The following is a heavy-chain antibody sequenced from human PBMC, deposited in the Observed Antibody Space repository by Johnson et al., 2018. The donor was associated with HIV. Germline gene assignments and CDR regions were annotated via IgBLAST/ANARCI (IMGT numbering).Heavy chain of an antibody. V-gene: IGHV3-7*02. CDR3: ATDILFATARSDHDAFDT. Sequence: VQLVESGVGLVQPGGSLRLSCAASGFTFSSYWMSWVRQAPGKGLEWVANIKQDGSEKYYVDSVKGRFTISRDNAKNSLFLQMNSLRGEDTGVYYCATDILFATARSDHDAFDTWGQGTMVTVSS. D-gene: IGHD3-9*01. J-gene: IGHJ3*02. CDR1: GFTFSSYW. CDR2: IKQDGSEK.